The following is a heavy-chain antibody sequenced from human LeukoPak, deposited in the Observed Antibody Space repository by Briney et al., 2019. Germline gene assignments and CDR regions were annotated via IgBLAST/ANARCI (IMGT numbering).Heavy chain of an antibody. V-gene: IGHV3-33*01. D-gene: IGHD6-19*01. Sequence: PGRSLRLSCAASGFTFSTYGMHWVRQAPGKGLEWVAVIWFDGSNKYYANSVRGRFTISRDNSKNTFFLQMNSLRAEDTAVYYCAGYSSGWYSLFYWGQGTLVTASS. J-gene: IGHJ4*02. CDR2: IWFDGSNK. CDR3: AGYSSGWYSLFY. CDR1: GFTFSTYG.